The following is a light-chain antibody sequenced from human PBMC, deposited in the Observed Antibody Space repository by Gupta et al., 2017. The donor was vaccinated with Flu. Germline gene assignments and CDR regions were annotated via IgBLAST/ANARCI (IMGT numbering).Light chain of an antibody. Sequence: QSALTKPASVSGSPGQSLTISCTGTSSDVGSYNLVSWYQQHPGKAPKLMIYEVSKRPSGVSNRFSGSKSGNTASLTISGLQAEDEADYYCCSYAGSSTPNWVFGGGTKLTVL. CDR3: CSYAGSSTPNWV. J-gene: IGLJ3*02. CDR2: EVS. V-gene: IGLV2-23*02. CDR1: SSDVGSYNL.